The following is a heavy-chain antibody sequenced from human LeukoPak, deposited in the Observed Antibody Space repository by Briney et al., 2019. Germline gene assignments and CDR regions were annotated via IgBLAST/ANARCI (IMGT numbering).Heavy chain of an antibody. D-gene: IGHD2-2*01. J-gene: IGHJ4*02. CDR3: ARDIVVVPAAIDY. CDR1: GYTFTGYY. CDR2: INPNSGGT. V-gene: IGHV1-2*02. Sequence: GASVKVSRKASGYTFTGYYMHWVRQAPGQGVERKGWINPNSGGTNYAQKFQGRVTMTRDTSNSTDYMEMSRLRSDDTAVYYCARDIVVVPAAIDYWGQGTLVTVSS.